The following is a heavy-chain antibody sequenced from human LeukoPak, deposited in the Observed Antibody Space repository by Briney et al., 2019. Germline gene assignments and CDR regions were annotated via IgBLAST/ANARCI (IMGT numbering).Heavy chain of an antibody. Sequence: GGSLRLSCAASGFTFSSYEMNWVRQAPGKGLEWVSYISGSGSTIYYADSVKGRFTISRDNAKNSLYLQMNSLRAEDTAVYYCARRPGGYDSSGYSDYWGQGTLVTASS. J-gene: IGHJ4*02. D-gene: IGHD3-22*01. CDR2: ISGSGSTI. CDR1: GFTFSSYE. V-gene: IGHV3-48*03. CDR3: ARRPGGYDSSGYSDY.